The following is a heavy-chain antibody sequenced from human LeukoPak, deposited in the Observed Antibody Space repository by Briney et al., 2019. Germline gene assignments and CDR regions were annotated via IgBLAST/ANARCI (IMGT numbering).Heavy chain of an antibody. J-gene: IGHJ4*02. CDR2: VYTSWST. Sequence: SETLSLTCTVAGGSISSYYWSWIRQPPAKGLEWIGYVYTSWSTTYNPSLKSRVTMPVDTSKNQFSLKLTSVTAADTAVYYCARTTGFAVAGGYYFDYWGQGILVTVSS. CDR3: ARTTGFAVAGGYYFDY. D-gene: IGHD6-19*01. CDR1: GGSISSYY. V-gene: IGHV4-4*09.